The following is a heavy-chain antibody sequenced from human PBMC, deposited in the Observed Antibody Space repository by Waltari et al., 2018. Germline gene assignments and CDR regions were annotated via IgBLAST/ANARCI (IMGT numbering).Heavy chain of an antibody. J-gene: IGHJ4*02. CDR3: ARGSAGKPLDN. D-gene: IGHD2-15*01. Sequence: QVRLAESGGGMVQSGGSLRLSCEASGFTFSRHGLHWVRQAPGKGLEWVAFITYDGSRKFYADSVKGRFTISRDNSNDILVLDMNNLRRDDTAVYFCARGSAGKPLDNWGQGALVTVSS. CDR1: GFTFSRHG. V-gene: IGHV3-30*03. CDR2: ITYDGSRK.